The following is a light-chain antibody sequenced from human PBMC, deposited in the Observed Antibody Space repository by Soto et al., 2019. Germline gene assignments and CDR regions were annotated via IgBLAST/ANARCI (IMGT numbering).Light chain of an antibody. CDR3: SSYTTSNTRQIV. J-gene: IGLJ1*01. CDR1: SSDVGGFNY. V-gene: IGLV2-14*03. CDR2: DVS. Sequence: SVLTQPASVSGSPGQSITISCNGTSSDVGGFNYVSWYQHHPGKAPKLMIYDVSNRPSGVSNRFSGSKSGNAASLTISGLQPEGEADYYCSSYTTSNTRQIVFGTGTKVTVL.